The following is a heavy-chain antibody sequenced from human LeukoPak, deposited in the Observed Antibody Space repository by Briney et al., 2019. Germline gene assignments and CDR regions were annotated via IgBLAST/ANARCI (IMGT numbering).Heavy chain of an antibody. CDR2: IYHSGST. V-gene: IGHV4-4*02. D-gene: IGHD3-10*01. CDR3: ARLGLITMVRGVMSSPYYYYGMDV. Sequence: SETLSLTCAVSGGSISSSNWWSWVRQPPGKGLECIGEIYHSGSTNYNSSLNRRATLSVDTSKNQFSLKLSSVTAANTAVYYCARLGLITMVRGVMSSPYYYYGMDVWGQGTTVTVSS. CDR1: GGSISSSNW. J-gene: IGHJ6*02.